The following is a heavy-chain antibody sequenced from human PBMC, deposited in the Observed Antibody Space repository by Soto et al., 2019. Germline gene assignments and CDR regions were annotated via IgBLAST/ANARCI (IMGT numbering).Heavy chain of an antibody. Sequence: VGSLRLSCTSSTISINVHGIQWVRQAPAKGLEWVAFISNDGRVQYYADSVKGRFTISRDYSKNTVDLQMNSLRNEDTAVYYCASDIWSGGYKWFDSWGPGTLVTVSS. CDR2: ISNDGRVQ. CDR1: TISINVHG. V-gene: IGHV3-30*03. D-gene: IGHD3-3*01. J-gene: IGHJ5*01. CDR3: ASDIWSGGYKWFDS.